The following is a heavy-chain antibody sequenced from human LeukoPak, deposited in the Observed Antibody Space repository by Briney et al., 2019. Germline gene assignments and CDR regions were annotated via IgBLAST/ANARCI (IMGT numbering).Heavy chain of an antibody. J-gene: IGHJ3*02. CDR2: ISSSGSTI. CDR3: ARDRPNYGDYGVGSDAFDI. Sequence: PGGSLRLSCAASGFTFSSYEMNWVRQAPGKGLEWVSYISSSGSTIYYADSVKGRFTISRDNAKNSLYLQMNSLGAEDTAVYYCARDRPNYGDYGVGSDAFDIWGQGTMVTVSS. D-gene: IGHD4-17*01. CDR1: GFTFSSYE. V-gene: IGHV3-48*03.